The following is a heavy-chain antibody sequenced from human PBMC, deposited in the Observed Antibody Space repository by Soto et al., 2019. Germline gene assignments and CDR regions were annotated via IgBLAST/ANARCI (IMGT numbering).Heavy chain of an antibody. D-gene: IGHD3-10*01. CDR3: ARVYCSWSYYHTYYFDY. J-gene: IGHJ4*02. CDR1: GGSISSYY. V-gene: IGHV4-59*01. CDR2: IYYSGST. Sequence: SETLSLTCTGSGGSISSYYWSWIRQPPGKGLEWIGYIYYSGSTNYNPSLKSRVTISVDTSKNQFSLKLSSVTAADTAVYYCARVYCSWSYYHTYYFDYWGQGTPVTVSS.